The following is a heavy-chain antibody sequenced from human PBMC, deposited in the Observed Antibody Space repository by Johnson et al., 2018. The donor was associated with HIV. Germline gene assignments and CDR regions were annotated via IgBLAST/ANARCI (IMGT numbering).Heavy chain of an antibody. Sequence: QVQLVESGGGVVKPGGSLRLSCAASGFTFSDYYMSWIRQAPGKGLEWVSYISSGGSIIYYADSVKGRFTISRDNAKKSMYLQMNSLRAEDTAVYYCARVCMLFIAADAFDIWGQGTMVTVSS. V-gene: IGHV3-11*04. CDR3: ARVCMLFIAADAFDI. CDR1: GFTFSDYY. CDR2: ISSGGSII. D-gene: IGHD2-8*01. J-gene: IGHJ3*02.